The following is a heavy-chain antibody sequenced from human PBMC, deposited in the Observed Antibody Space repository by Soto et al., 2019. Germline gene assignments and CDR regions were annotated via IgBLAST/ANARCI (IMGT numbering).Heavy chain of an antibody. CDR1: GYTFTSYG. V-gene: IGHV1-18*01. D-gene: IGHD6-13*01. J-gene: IGHJ5*02. Sequence: ASVKVSCKASGYTFTSYGISWVRQAPGQGLEWMGWISAYNGNTNYAQKLQGRVTMTTDTSTSTAYMGLRSLRSDDTAVYYCARDLKWKQQLAYNWFDPWGQGTLVTVSS. CDR2: ISAYNGNT. CDR3: ARDLKWKQQLAYNWFDP.